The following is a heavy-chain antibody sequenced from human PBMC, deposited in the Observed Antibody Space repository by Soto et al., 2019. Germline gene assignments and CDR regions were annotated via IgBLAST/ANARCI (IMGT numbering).Heavy chain of an antibody. D-gene: IGHD3-16*01. J-gene: IGHJ3*02. V-gene: IGHV4-30-2*01. CDR2: IYHGGST. Sequence: QVQLQESGSGLVKPSETLSLTCAVSGGSISSDYYSWSWIRQPPGKDLEWIGYIYHGGSTYYNPCLRSRVTLSVDTSKNHFSLRLTSVTAADTAVYSCARLNRLRNDAFDIWGQGTLVAVSS. CDR1: GGSISSDYYS. CDR3: ARLNRLRNDAFDI.